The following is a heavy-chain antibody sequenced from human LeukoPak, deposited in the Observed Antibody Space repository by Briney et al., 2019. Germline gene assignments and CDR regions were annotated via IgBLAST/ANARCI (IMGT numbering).Heavy chain of an antibody. Sequence: GSLRLSCAASGFTFSSYSMNWVRQAPGKGLEGVSYISSSSSTIYYADSVKGRFTISRDNAKNSLYLQMNSLRAEDTAVYYCARGRVITMVRGVLVYWGQGTLVTVSS. D-gene: IGHD3-10*01. J-gene: IGHJ4*02. CDR2: ISSSSSTI. CDR1: GFTFSSYS. V-gene: IGHV3-48*01. CDR3: ARGRVITMVRGVLVY.